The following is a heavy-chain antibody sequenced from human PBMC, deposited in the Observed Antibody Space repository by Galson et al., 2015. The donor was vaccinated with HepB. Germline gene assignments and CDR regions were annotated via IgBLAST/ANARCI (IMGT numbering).Heavy chain of an antibody. J-gene: IGHJ4*02. V-gene: IGHV3-48*04. Sequence: SLRLSCAASGFSFSRYSTNWVRQAPGKGLEWASYIRSSTSTVFYADSVQGRFSISRESAKNSLYLQMNSLRAEDTAVYYCARDFVSYSGVFDYWGQGILVTVSS. CDR1: GFSFSRYS. CDR3: ARDFVSYSGVFDY. D-gene: IGHD5-12*01. CDR2: IRSSTSTV.